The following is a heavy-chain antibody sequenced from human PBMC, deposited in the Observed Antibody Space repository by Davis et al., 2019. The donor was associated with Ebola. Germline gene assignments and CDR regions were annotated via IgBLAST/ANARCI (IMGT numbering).Heavy chain of an antibody. D-gene: IGHD3-22*01. CDR2: INPNSGGT. Sequence: ASVKVSCKASGYTFTGYYMHWVRQAPGQGLEWMGRINPNSGGTNYAQKFQGRVTMTTDTSTSTAYMELRSLRSDDTAVYYCASLEYDSSGYFPGYWGQGTLVTVSS. J-gene: IGHJ4*02. CDR1: GYTFTGYY. CDR3: ASLEYDSSGYFPGY. V-gene: IGHV1-2*06.